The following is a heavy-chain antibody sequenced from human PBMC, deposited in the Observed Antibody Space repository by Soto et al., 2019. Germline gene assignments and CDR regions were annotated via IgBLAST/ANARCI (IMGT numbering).Heavy chain of an antibody. CDR1: GGSISSSSYY. D-gene: IGHD3-10*01. Sequence: QLQLQESGPGLVKPSETLSLTCTVSGGSISSSSYYWGWIRQPPGKGLEWIGSIYYSGSTYYNPSLKSRVTISVDTSKNQFSLKLSSVTAADTAVYYCARQGLWFGELVLFDPWGQGTLVTVSS. J-gene: IGHJ5*02. V-gene: IGHV4-39*01. CDR2: IYYSGST. CDR3: ARQGLWFGELVLFDP.